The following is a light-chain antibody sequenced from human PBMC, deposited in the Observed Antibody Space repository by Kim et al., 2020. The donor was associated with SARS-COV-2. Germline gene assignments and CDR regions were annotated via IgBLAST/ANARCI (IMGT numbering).Light chain of an antibody. V-gene: IGLV3-19*01. CDR2: GRN. CDR1: SLRSYY. Sequence: SSELTQDPAVSVALGQTDRITCQGDSLRSYYATRYQQKPRQAPLLVIFGRNNRPSGIPDRFSGSTSGNTASLTISGAQAEDEADFYCQSRDSGGNVVFGGGTQLSGL. CDR3: QSRDSGGNVV. J-gene: IGLJ2*01.